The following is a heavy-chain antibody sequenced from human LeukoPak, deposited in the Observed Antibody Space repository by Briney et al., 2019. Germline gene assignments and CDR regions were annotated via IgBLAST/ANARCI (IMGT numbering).Heavy chain of an antibody. V-gene: IGHV1-18*01. CDR3: ARAGKRALLWFGEYFNWFDP. Sequence: ASVKVSCKASGYTFTSYGISWVRQASGQGLEWMGWISAYSGNTNYAQKLQGRVTMTTDTSTSTAYMELRSLRSDDTAVYCCARAGKRALLWFGEYFNWFDPWGQGTLVTVSS. CDR1: GYTFTSYG. J-gene: IGHJ5*02. D-gene: IGHD3-10*01. CDR2: ISAYSGNT.